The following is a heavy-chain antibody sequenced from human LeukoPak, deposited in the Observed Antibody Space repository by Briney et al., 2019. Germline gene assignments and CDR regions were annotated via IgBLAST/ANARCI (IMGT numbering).Heavy chain of an antibody. CDR1: GDSVSSNRGT. V-gene: IGHV6-1*01. J-gene: IGHJ6*02. D-gene: IGHD6-19*01. CDR3: ARHIVVAGQDYYGMDV. CDR2: THYRSKWYN. Sequence: SQTLSLTCAISGDSVSSNRGTWNWIRQSPSRGLEWLGRTHYRSKWYNDYGIFVKSRATLNPDTSKNQFSLQLTSVTPEDTAVYYCARHIVVAGQDYYGMDVWGQGTTVTVSS.